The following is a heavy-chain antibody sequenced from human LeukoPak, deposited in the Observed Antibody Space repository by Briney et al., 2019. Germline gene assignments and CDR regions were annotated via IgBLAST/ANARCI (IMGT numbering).Heavy chain of an antibody. V-gene: IGHV4-59*08. CDR3: ARQRYYGSGSFDY. J-gene: IGHJ4*02. D-gene: IGHD3-10*01. CDR2: IYYSGST. CDR1: GGSISSYY. Sequence: SETLSLTCTVSGGSISSYYWSWIRQPPGKGLEWIGYIYYSGSTNYNPSLKSRVTISVDTSKNQFSLKLSSVAAADTAVYYCARQRYYGSGSFDYRGQGTLVTVSS.